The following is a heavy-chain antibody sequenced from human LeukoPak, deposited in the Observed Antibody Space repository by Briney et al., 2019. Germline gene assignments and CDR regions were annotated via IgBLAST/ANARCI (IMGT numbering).Heavy chain of an antibody. D-gene: IGHD2-15*01. CDR3: AREGGRYCSGGSCYNWFGP. Sequence: GSLRLSCAASGFTFSSYEMNWVRQAPGKGLEWVSYISSSGSTIYYADSVKGRFTISRDNAKNSLYLQMNSLRAEDTAVYYCAREGGRYCSGGSCYNWFGPWGQGTLVTVSS. CDR1: GFTFSSYE. CDR2: ISSSGSTI. V-gene: IGHV3-48*03. J-gene: IGHJ5*02.